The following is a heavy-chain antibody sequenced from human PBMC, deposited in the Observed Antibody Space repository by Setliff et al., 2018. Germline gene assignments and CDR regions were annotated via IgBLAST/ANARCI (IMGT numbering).Heavy chain of an antibody. J-gene: IGHJ5*02. D-gene: IGHD2-15*01. V-gene: IGHV1-69*05. Sequence: SVKVSCKASGDSFNNYAISWVRQAPGQGLEWMGGIIPMFGTPAYAQKFQDRATITTDESTSTAYMELDSLRSEDTAVYYCARSPAVLGIVYLDPWGQGTLVTVSS. CDR3: ARSPAVLGIVYLDP. CDR2: IIPMFGTP. CDR1: GDSFNNYA.